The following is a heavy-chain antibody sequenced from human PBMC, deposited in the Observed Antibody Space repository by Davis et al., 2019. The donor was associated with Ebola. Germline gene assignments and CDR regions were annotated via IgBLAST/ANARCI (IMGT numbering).Heavy chain of an antibody. D-gene: IGHD1-26*01. CDR3: AKVGGELGATRETYFDY. J-gene: IGHJ4*02. V-gene: IGHV3-23*01. CDR1: GFTFSSYA. Sequence: PGGSLRLSCAASGFTFSSYAMSWVRQAPGKGLEWVSAISGSGGSTYYADSVKGRFTISRDNSKNTLYLQMNSLRAEDTAVYYCAKVGGELGATRETYFDYWGQGTLVTVSS. CDR2: ISGSGGST.